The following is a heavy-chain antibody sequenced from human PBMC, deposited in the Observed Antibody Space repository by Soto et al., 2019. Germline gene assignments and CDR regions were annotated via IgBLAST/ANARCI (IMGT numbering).Heavy chain of an antibody. CDR2: ISGSGGST. CDR1: GFTFSSYA. J-gene: IGHJ4*02. D-gene: IGHD6-13*01. V-gene: IGHV3-23*01. Sequence: LGGSLRLSCAASGFTFSSYAMSWVRQAPGKGLEWVSAISGSGGSTYYADSVKGRFTISRDNSKNTLYLQMNSLRAEDTAVYYCANLETLRIAAAGTDYWGQGTLVTVSS. CDR3: ANLETLRIAAAGTDY.